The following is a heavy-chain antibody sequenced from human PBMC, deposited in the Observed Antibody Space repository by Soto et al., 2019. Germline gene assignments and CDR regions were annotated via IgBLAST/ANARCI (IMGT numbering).Heavy chain of an antibody. V-gene: IGHV3-23*01. CDR3: AILDSSTWYTGYDLDY. Sequence: EVQLLESGGGLVQPGGSLRLSCAASGFSFSSYAMNWVRQAPGKGLECVSAFSDGGSNTYYTDSVKGRFTISRDNSKNTVFLQMNSLRAEDTAVYYCAILDSSTWYTGYDLDYWGQGTLVTVSS. D-gene: IGHD6-13*01. CDR1: GFSFSSYA. J-gene: IGHJ4*02. CDR2: FSDGGSNT.